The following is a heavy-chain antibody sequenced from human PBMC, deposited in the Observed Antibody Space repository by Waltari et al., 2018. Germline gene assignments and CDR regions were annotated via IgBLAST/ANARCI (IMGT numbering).Heavy chain of an antibody. CDR1: GGPFTSYA. CDR2: ISPNVGKA. Sequence: QVQLVQSGAEVKKHGSSVKVSCKASGGPFTSYAITWLRQAPGQGLEWMGGISPNVGKANYAQKCQGRVTITADESTGTAYMELSSLRSEDTAVYYCARTRILRYYYYYYMDVWGKGTTVTVSS. D-gene: IGHD4-17*01. V-gene: IGHV1-69*01. CDR3: ARTRILRYYYYYYMDV. J-gene: IGHJ6*03.